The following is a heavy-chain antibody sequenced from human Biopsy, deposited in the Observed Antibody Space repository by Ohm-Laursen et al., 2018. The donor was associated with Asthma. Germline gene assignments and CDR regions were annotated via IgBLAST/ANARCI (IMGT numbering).Heavy chain of an antibody. D-gene: IGHD2-2*01. Sequence: LSLTCAASGFTFSSSGMHWGRQVPGKGLEWVAVIWSDGINKYYVDSVKGRFTISRDNSKNMLYLQMNSLRAEDTAVYYCARDEAVVVPAAIPGNWFDPWGQGTLVTVSS. CDR3: ARDEAVVVPAAIPGNWFDP. CDR1: GFTFSSSG. V-gene: IGHV3-33*01. CDR2: IWSDGINK. J-gene: IGHJ5*02.